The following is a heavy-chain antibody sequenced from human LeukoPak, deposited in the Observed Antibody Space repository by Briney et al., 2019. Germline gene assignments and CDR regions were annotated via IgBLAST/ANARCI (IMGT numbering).Heavy chain of an antibody. J-gene: IGHJ4*02. CDR2: INAGNGHT. V-gene: IGHV1-3*01. CDR3: TRGFDY. Sequence: GASVKVSCKASGYTFTNYALHWVRQAPGQGLEWMGWINAGNGHTKCSQKFQDRVTITRDTSASTAYMELSSLRSEDTAVYYCTRGFDYWGQGTLVTVSS. CDR1: GYTFTNYA.